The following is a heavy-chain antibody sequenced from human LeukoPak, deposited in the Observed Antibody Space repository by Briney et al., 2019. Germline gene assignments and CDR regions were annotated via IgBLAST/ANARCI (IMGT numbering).Heavy chain of an antibody. V-gene: IGHV3-49*03. J-gene: IGHJ3*02. CDR1: GFTFGDYA. CDR3: TREGPYDAFDI. Sequence: GGSLRLSCTASGFTFGDYAMSWFRQAPGKGLEWVGFIRSKAYGGTTEYAASVKGRFTISRDDSKSIAYLQMNSLKTEDTAVYYCTREGPYDAFDIWGQGTMVTVSS. CDR2: IRSKAYGGTT.